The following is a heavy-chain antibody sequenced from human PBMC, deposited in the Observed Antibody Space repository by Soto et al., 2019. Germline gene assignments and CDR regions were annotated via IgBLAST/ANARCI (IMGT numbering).Heavy chain of an antibody. Sequence: GGSLRLSCAASGVTFSSYSMNWVRQAPGKGLEWVSSISSSSSYIYYADSVKGRFTISRDNAKNSLYLQMNSLRAEDTAVYYCARALLGHYYGSGTTDYYYGMDVWGQGTTVTVSS. CDR1: GVTFSSYS. CDR3: ARALLGHYYGSGTTDYYYGMDV. D-gene: IGHD3-10*01. V-gene: IGHV3-21*01. J-gene: IGHJ6*02. CDR2: ISSSSSYI.